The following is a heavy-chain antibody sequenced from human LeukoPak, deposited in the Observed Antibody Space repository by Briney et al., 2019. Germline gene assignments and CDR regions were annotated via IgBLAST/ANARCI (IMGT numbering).Heavy chain of an antibody. D-gene: IGHD5-18*01. CDR3: ARDAGYSYGYSNFDY. V-gene: IGHV3-23*01. CDR1: GFTLRTYA. CDR2: ISDSGGTT. J-gene: IGHJ4*02. Sequence: GGSLRLSCVASGFTLRTYAMSWVRQAPGKGLEWVSGISDSGGTTYYVDSVKGRFTISRDNSKNTLYLQMNSLRAEDTAVYYCARDAGYSYGYSNFDYWGQGTLVTVSS.